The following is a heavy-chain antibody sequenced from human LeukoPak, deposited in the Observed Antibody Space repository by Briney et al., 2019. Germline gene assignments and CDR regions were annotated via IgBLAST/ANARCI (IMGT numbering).Heavy chain of an antibody. D-gene: IGHD3-22*01. Sequence: GESLKISCKGSGYNFTNYRIGWVRQMPGKGLEWMGLIYPGDSDTRYGPSFQGQVTISADKSISTAYVQWSSLKASDTAMYYCARSYDSSGYSDSWGQGTLVTVSS. CDR1: GYNFTNYR. CDR3: ARSYDSSGYSDS. V-gene: IGHV5-51*01. J-gene: IGHJ4*02. CDR2: IYPGDSDT.